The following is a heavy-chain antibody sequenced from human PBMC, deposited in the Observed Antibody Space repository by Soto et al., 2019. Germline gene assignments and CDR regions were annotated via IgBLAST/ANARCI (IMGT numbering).Heavy chain of an antibody. CDR1: GGPFSRSV. V-gene: IGHV1-69*13. J-gene: IGHJ6*03. D-gene: IGHD2-2*01. CDR2: IVPTFGTS. Sequence: ASVKVSCKASGGPFSRSVISWVRQAPGQGLEWMGGIVPTFGTSNYAQKFRGRVTFTADESTSTAYMELTSLRSEDTAVYYCAGTSLGYCTGTTCFLYYSYMDVWGKGTTVTVSS. CDR3: AGTSLGYCTGTTCFLYYSYMDV.